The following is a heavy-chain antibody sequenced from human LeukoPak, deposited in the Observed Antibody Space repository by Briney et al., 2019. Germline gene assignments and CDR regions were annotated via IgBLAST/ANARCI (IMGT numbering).Heavy chain of an antibody. J-gene: IGHJ4*02. CDR2: IIPIFGTA. V-gene: IGHV1-69*13. D-gene: IGHD3-10*01. CDR1: GGTFSSYA. Sequence: SVKVSCKASGGTFSSYAISWVRQAPGQGLEWMGGIIPIFGTANYAQKFQGRVTITADESTSTAYMELSSLRSEDTAVYYCARATYYYGSGSYYYFDYWGQGTLVTVSS. CDR3: ARATYYYGSGSYYYFDY.